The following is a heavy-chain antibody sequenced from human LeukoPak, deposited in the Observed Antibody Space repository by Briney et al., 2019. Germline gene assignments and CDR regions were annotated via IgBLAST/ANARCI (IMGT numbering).Heavy chain of an antibody. CDR3: ARTYYYGSGSYYNPYY. CDR1: GYSFTSYW. J-gene: IGHJ4*02. D-gene: IGHD3-10*01. V-gene: IGHV5-51*01. CDR2: IYPGDSDT. Sequence: GESLKISCKGSGYSFTSYWIGWVRQMPGKGLEWMGIIYPGDSDTRYSLSFQGQVTISADKSISTAYLQWSSLKASDTAMYYCARTYYYGSGSYYNPYYWGQGTLVTVSS.